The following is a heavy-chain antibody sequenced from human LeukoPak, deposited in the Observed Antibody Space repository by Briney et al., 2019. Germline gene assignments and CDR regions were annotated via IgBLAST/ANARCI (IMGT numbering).Heavy chain of an antibody. Sequence: PGGSLRLSCAASGFTFSSYGMHWVRQAPGKGLEWVAFIRYDGSNKYYADSVKGRFTSSRDNSKNTLYLQMNSLRAEDTAVYYCARMLMALAGPFDSWGQGALVIVSS. CDR2: IRYDGSNK. CDR3: ARMLMALAGPFDS. D-gene: IGHD6-19*01. V-gene: IGHV3-30*02. CDR1: GFTFSSYG. J-gene: IGHJ4*01.